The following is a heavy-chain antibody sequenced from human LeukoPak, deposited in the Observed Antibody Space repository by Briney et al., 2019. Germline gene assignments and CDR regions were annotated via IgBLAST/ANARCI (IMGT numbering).Heavy chain of an antibody. J-gene: IGHJ4*02. CDR2: TSSDLNVK. CDR1: GFTFRNYV. V-gene: IGHV3-30-3*01. D-gene: IGHD3-10*01. Sequence: GGSLRLSCAASGFTFRNYVIHWVRQAPGKGLEWVAVTSSDLNVKLYADSVKGRFTISRDNSRSTLYLQMNSLRPEDTAIYYCAREGYYGSGSPPSLYFDYWGQGTLVTVSP. CDR3: AREGYYGSGSPPSLYFDY.